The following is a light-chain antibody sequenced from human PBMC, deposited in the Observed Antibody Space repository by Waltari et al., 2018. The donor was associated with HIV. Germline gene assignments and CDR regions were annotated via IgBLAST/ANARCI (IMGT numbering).Light chain of an antibody. CDR2: EDS. J-gene: IGLJ3*02. V-gene: IGLV3-10*01. Sequence: SYELTQPPSVSVSPGQTARITCSGDALPKKYDYWDQQKSGQDPVLVIYEDSKGPSGIPEGFPGSSSGTMATLTISGAQVEDEADYDCYSTDSSGNHRVFGGGTKLTVL. CDR3: YSTDSSGNHRV. CDR1: ALPKKY.